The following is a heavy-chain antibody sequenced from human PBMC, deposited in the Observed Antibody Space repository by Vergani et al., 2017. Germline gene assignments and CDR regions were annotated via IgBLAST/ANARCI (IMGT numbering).Heavy chain of an antibody. CDR2: IYTSGST. CDR3: ARRGHYYDSSGYYSLRAFDI. D-gene: IGHD3-22*01. V-gene: IGHV4-4*09. Sequence: QVQLPQWGAGLLKPSETLSLTCAVYGGSFSGYYWSWIRQPPGKGLEWIGYIYTSGSTNYNPSLKSRVTISVDTSKNQFSLKLSSVTAADTAVYYCARRGHYYDSSGYYSLRAFDIWGQGTMVTVSS. J-gene: IGHJ3*02. CDR1: GGSFSGYY.